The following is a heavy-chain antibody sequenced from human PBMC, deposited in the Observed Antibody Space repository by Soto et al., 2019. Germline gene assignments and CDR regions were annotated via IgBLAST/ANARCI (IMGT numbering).Heavy chain of an antibody. CDR3: ARDMWYDSSGYLY. CDR1: GFTVSSNY. D-gene: IGHD3-22*01. V-gene: IGHV3-53*02. Sequence: EVQLVETEGGLIQPGGSLRLSCAASGFTVSSNYMSWVRQAPGKGLEWVSVIYSGGSTYYADSVKGRFTISRDNSKNTLYLQMNSLRAEDTAVYYCARDMWYDSSGYLYWGQGTLVTVSS. CDR2: IYSGGST. J-gene: IGHJ4*02.